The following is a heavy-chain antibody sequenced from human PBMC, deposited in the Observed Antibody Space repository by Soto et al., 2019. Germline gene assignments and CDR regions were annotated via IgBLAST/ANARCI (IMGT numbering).Heavy chain of an antibody. CDR3: ARDVSVRVAGTPPYYYGMDV. V-gene: IGHV6-1*01. J-gene: IGHJ6*02. CDR1: GDSASSNSAA. Sequence: SQTLSLTCAISGDSASSNSAAWNWIRQSPSRGLEWLGRTYYRSKWYNDYAVSVKSRITINPDTSKNQFSLQLNSVTPEDTAVYYCARDVSVRVAGTPPYYYGMDVWGQGTTVTVSS. D-gene: IGHD6-19*01. CDR2: TYYRSKWYN.